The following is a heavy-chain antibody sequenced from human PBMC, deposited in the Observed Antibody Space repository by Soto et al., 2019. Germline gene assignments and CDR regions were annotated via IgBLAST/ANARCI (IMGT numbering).Heavy chain of an antibody. J-gene: IGHJ5*02. Sequence: SETLSLTCTVSGASISSGGYYWSWIRQYPGKGLEWIGYVYYSGSTYYNPSLQSRVTMSVDTSKNQFSLKLSSVTAADTAVYYCARGGVVPAAPKYDWFDPWGQGTLVTVS. D-gene: IGHD2-2*01. CDR2: VYYSGST. CDR1: GASISSGGYY. CDR3: ARGGVVPAAPKYDWFDP. V-gene: IGHV4-31*03.